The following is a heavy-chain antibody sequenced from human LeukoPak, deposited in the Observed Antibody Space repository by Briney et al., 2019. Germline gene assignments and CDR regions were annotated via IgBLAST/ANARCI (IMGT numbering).Heavy chain of an antibody. J-gene: IGHJ4*02. Sequence: ASVKVSCKASGGTFSSYAISWVRQAPGQGLEWMGGIIPIFGTANYAQKFQGRVTITTDESTSTAYMELSSLRSEDTAVYYCARGYGDYDHPNFDYWGQGTLVTVSS. V-gene: IGHV1-69*05. CDR1: GGTFSSYA. D-gene: IGHD4-17*01. CDR3: ARGYGDYDHPNFDY. CDR2: IIPIFGTA.